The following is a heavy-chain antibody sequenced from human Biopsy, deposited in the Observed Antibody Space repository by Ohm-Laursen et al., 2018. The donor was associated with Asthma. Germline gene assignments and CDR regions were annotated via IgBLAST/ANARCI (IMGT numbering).Heavy chain of an antibody. J-gene: IGHJ3*02. Sequence: LRLSCSASGFSFSNFAIHWVRQAPGKGLEWVGVISKDASTQDYADSVKGRFTMARDNSKNTLDLQMNSLREEDTAVYYCVRDGTDVAFDIWGQGTVVSVSS. CDR3: VRDGTDVAFDI. CDR2: ISKDASTQ. CDR1: GFSFSNFA. V-gene: IGHV3-30*01. D-gene: IGHD5-24*01.